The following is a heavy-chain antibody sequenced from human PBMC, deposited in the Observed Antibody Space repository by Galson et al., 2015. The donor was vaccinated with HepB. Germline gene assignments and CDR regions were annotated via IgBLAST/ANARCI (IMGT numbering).Heavy chain of an antibody. V-gene: IGHV1-2*02. Sequence: SVKVSCKASGYTFAGYFIHWVRQAPGQGPEWMGWINPDSGGTNYAQKFQGRVTMTRDTSINTAYMELNRLRSDDTAVYYCARGEADYWGQGTLVTVSS. CDR2: INPDSGGT. J-gene: IGHJ4*02. CDR3: ARGEADY. CDR1: GYTFAGYF.